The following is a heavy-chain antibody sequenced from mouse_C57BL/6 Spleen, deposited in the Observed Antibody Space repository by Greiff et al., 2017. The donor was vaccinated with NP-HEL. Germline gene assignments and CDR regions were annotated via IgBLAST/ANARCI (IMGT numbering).Heavy chain of an antibody. Sequence: VKLMESGAELVRPGASVTLSCKASGYTFTDYEMHWVKQTPVHGLEWIGAIDPETGGTAYNQKFKGKAILTADKSSSTAYMELRSLTSADSAVYYCTRRTIYPSYAMDYWGQGTSVTVSS. CDR3: TRRTIYPSYAMDY. J-gene: IGHJ4*01. CDR1: GYTFTDYE. CDR2: IDPETGGT. V-gene: IGHV1-15*01. D-gene: IGHD2-1*01.